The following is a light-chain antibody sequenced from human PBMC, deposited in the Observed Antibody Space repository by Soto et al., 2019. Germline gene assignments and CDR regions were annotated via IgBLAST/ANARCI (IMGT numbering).Light chain of an antibody. CDR2: AAS. V-gene: IGKV1-39*01. CDR3: QQSFSTPPT. J-gene: IGKJ1*01. Sequence: DIQMTQSPSSLSASVGDRVTITCRASQTISNFLNWYQQKPGKAPKLLIYAASSLESGVSSRFSGSGSGTEFILTISSLQPEDFATYYCQQSFSTPPTFGQGTKVDI. CDR1: QTISNF.